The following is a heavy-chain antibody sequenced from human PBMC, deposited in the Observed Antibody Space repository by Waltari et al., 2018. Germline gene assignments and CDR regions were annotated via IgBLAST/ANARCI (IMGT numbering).Heavy chain of an antibody. Sequence: QLQESGPGLVKPSGTLSLTCAVSGDSLSSTYCWSWVRQPPGKGLEWMGQVRGEWTTNYNPSFASRVTISLDTYNNQFSLKVTSATAADTAVYYCARDRGRGLYLDSWGPGILVTVSP. CDR2: VRGEWTT. J-gene: IGHJ4*02. D-gene: IGHD2-15*01. CDR1: GDSLSSTYC. CDR3: ARDRGRGLYLDS. V-gene: IGHV4-4*02.